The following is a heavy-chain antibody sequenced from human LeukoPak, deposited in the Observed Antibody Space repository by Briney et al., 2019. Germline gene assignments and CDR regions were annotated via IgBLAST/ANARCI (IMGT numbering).Heavy chain of an antibody. CDR3: ARDNYYDSSGYYDFPTLDY. J-gene: IGHJ4*02. Sequence: SETLSLTCAVYGGSFSGYYWSWIRQPAGKGLEWIGRIYSSGSTNYNPSLKSRVTMSVDTSQNQFSLKVSSVTAADTAVYYCARDNYYDSSGYYDFPTLDYWGQGTLVTVSS. CDR2: IYSSGST. CDR1: GGSFSGYY. D-gene: IGHD3-22*01. V-gene: IGHV4-59*10.